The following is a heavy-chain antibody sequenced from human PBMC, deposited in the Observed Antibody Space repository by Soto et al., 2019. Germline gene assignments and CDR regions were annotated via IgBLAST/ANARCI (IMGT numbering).Heavy chain of an antibody. Sequence: TSETLSLTCTVSGGSISSYYWSWIRQPPGKGLEWIGYIYYSGSTNYNPSLKSRVTISVDTSKNQFSLKLSSVTAADTAVYYCARAGYSYGEDAFDIWGQGTMVTVSS. V-gene: IGHV4-59*01. CDR2: IYYSGST. CDR1: GGSISSYY. D-gene: IGHD5-18*01. J-gene: IGHJ3*02. CDR3: ARAGYSYGEDAFDI.